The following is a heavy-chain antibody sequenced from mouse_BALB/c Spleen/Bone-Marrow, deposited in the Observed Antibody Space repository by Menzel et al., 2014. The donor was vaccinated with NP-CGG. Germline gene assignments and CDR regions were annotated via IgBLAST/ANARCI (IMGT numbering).Heavy chain of an antibody. D-gene: IGHD2-1*01. CDR2: IYPGDGDT. J-gene: IGHJ4*01. V-gene: IGHV1-87*01. Sequence: VQLQQSGAELARPGASVKLSCKASGYTFTSYWMQRVKQRPGQGLEWIGAIYPGDGDTRYTQKFRGKATLTADKSSNTDYMQLSNLTSEDAAVYFCASPYGNYDAMDYWGQGTSVTVSS. CDR3: ASPYGNYDAMDY. CDR1: GYTFTSYW.